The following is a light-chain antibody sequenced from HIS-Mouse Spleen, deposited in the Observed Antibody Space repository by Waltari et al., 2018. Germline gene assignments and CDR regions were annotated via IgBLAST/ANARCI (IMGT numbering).Light chain of an antibody. CDR2: ETS. CDR3: LLSYSGARV. J-gene: IGLJ2*01. V-gene: IGLV7-46*01. CDR1: TGAVTSGHY. Sequence: QAVVTQEPSLTVPPGGTVTLTCGSSTGAVTSGHYPYWFQQKPGQAPRTLIYETSNKHSWTPARFSGSLLGGKAALTLSGAQPEDEAEYYCLLSYSGARVFGGGTKLTVL.